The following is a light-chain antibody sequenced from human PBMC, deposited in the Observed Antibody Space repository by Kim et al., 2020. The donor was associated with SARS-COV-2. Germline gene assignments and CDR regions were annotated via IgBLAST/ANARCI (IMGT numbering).Light chain of an antibody. CDR1: SLRSYY. J-gene: IGLJ3*02. Sequence: LGQTVRIPCQGDSLRSYYASWYQQKPGQAPVLVIYGKNNRPSGIPDRFSGSSSGNTASLTITGAQAEDEADYYCNSRDSSGNHLGVFGGGTQLTVL. V-gene: IGLV3-19*01. CDR3: NSRDSSGNHLGV. CDR2: GKN.